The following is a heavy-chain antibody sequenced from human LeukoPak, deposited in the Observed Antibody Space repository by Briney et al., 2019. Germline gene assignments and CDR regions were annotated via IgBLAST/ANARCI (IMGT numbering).Heavy chain of an antibody. Sequence: PSETLSLTCTVSDGSISNYYWSWIRQPPGKGLEWMGYTHNSGSTNYNPSLKSRVTMSVDTSKNQFSLKLSSVTAADTAVYYCARDSGVMGAYFDYWGQGTLVTVSS. CDR2: THNSGST. J-gene: IGHJ4*02. CDR3: ARDSGVMGAYFDY. CDR1: DGSISNYY. V-gene: IGHV4-59*01. D-gene: IGHD3-16*01.